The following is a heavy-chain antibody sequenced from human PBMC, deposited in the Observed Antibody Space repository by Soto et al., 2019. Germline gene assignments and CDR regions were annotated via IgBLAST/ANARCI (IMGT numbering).Heavy chain of an antibody. CDR2: VYYGGNT. CDR3: VRVDEGRPFNWFDP. V-gene: IGHV4-4*02. Sequence: PSETLSLTCAGSGGSITDNSWWGWLRQTPGKGLEWLGEVYYGGNTKYNQSFKSRVTISVDTSRDQFFLKMTSMTAAETAVYYCVRVDEGRPFNWFDPCGQGTLVTVCS. D-gene: IGHD3-9*01. J-gene: IGHJ5*02. CDR1: GGSITDNSW.